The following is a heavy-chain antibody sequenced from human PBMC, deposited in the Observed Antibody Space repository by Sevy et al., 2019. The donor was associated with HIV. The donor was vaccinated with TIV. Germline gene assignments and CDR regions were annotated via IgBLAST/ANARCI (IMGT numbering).Heavy chain of an antibody. V-gene: IGHV3-48*02. CDR3: ARADYGDRPDAFDI. CDR2: ISSSSSTI. D-gene: IGHD4-17*01. J-gene: IGHJ3*02. CDR1: GFTFSSYS. Sequence: GGSLRLSCAASGFTFSSYSMNWVRQAPGKGLEWVSYISSSSSTIYYADSVKGRFTISRDKAKNSLYLQMNSLRDEDTAVYYCARADYGDRPDAFDIWGQGTMVTVSS.